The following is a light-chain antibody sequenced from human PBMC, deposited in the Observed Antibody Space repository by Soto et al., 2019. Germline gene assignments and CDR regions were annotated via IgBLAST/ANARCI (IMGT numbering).Light chain of an antibody. CDR1: QSLRGW. CDR2: DAS. Sequence: DIQMTQAPSTLCASVGDRVTITCRASQSLRGWLAWYQQRPGKAPKALIYDASTLANGVPSRFNGSGSGTEFTLTISSLQPDDFATYYCQQYMTYSTFGQGTRLEI. J-gene: IGKJ5*01. V-gene: IGKV1-5*01. CDR3: QQYMTYST.